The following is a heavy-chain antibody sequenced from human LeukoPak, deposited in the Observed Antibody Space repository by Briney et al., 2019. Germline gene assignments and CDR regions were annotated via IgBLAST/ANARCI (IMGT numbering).Heavy chain of an antibody. J-gene: IGHJ3*02. CDR2: IWYDGSNK. Sequence: GGSLRLSCAASGFTFSSYGMHWVRQAPGKGLEWVAVIWYDGSNKYYADSVKGRFTISRDNSKNTLYLQMNSLRAEDTAVYYCARDYHVDTAMVTSFDIWGQGTMVTVSS. CDR3: ARDYHVDTAMVTSFDI. V-gene: IGHV3-33*01. D-gene: IGHD5-18*01. CDR1: GFTFSSYG.